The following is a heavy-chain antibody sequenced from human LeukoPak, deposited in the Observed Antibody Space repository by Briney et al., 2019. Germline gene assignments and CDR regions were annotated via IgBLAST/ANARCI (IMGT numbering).Heavy chain of an antibody. CDR3: ARVCGGDCDAFDI. V-gene: IGHV1-69*05. CDR1: GGTFSSYA. D-gene: IGHD2-21*02. Sequence: GSSVKVSCKASGGTFSSYAMSWVRQAPGQGLEWMGRIIPIFGTANYAQKFQGRVTITTDESTSTAYMELSSLRSEDTAVYYCARVCGGDCDAFDIWGQGTMVTVSS. J-gene: IGHJ3*02. CDR2: IIPIFGTA.